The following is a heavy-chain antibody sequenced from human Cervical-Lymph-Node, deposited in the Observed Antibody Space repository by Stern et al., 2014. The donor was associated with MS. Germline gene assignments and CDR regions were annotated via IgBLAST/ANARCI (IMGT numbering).Heavy chain of an antibody. V-gene: IGHV3-30*03. CDR3: MGVGDAMHV. CDR1: GFSLSNSG. CDR2: MSFVGGNT. Sequence: VQLEESGGGVVQPGRSLTLSCAASGFSLSNSGMHWVRPAPGKGLEWVAVMSFVGGNTQYGDSVKGRFSISRDMANNTLFLQMNSLRPEDTAVYYCMGVGDAMHVWGQGTTVIVSS. J-gene: IGHJ6*02.